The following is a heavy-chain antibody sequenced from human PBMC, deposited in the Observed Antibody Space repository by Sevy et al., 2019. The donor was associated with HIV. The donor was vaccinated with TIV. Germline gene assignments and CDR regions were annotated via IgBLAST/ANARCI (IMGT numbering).Heavy chain of an antibody. D-gene: IGHD1-26*01. Sequence: SETLSFTCTVSGGSITSLYWNWIRQPPGKGLEWIANIYYNVHINYNPSLKSRVTLSLDTSKNQFSLRLSSVTAADTAMYYCAGENAWGRGYSWGQRTLVTVSS. J-gene: IGHJ4*02. V-gene: IGHV4-59*08. CDR2: IYYNVHI. CDR3: AGENAWGRGYS. CDR1: GGSITSLY.